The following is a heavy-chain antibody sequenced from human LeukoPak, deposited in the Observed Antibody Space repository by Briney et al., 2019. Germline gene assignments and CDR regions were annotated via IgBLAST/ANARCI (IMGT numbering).Heavy chain of an antibody. CDR3: ARLRTAVGSNYFDY. Sequence: SETLSLTCTVSGGSISSYYWSWSRQPPGKGLEWIGHIYYSGSTNYNPSLTSRVTISIDTSKNQFSLNLSSVTAADTAVYYCARLRTAVGSNYFDYWGQVTLVTVSS. J-gene: IGHJ4*02. V-gene: IGHV4-59*12. CDR1: GGSISSYY. CDR2: IYYSGST. D-gene: IGHD6-13*01.